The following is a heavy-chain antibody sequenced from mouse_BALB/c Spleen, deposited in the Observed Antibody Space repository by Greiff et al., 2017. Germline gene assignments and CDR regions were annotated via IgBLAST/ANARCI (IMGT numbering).Heavy chain of an antibody. J-gene: IGHJ4*01. D-gene: IGHD2-3*01. V-gene: IGHV5-17*02. CDR2: ISSGSSTI. Sequence: EVKLVESGGGLVQPGGSRKLSCAASGFTFSSFGMHWVRQAPEKGLEWVAYISSGSSTIYYADTVKGRFTISRDNPKNTLFLQMTSLRSEDTAMYYCARSDGYYDAMDYWGQGTSVTVSS. CDR3: ARSDGYYDAMDY. CDR1: GFTFSSFG.